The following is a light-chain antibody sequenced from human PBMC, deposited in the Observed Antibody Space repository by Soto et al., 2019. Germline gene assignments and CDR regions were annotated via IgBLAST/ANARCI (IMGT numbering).Light chain of an antibody. Sequence: QSVLTQPAPVSGSPGQSITISCTGTSSDVGGYNSVSWYQHHPGKAPKLMIYNVSNRPSGVSSRFSGSKSGNTASLTISGLQAEDEADYYCSSYTTSSTYVFATGTKVTVL. CDR2: NVS. J-gene: IGLJ1*01. V-gene: IGLV2-14*03. CDR3: SSYTTSSTYV. CDR1: SSDVGGYNS.